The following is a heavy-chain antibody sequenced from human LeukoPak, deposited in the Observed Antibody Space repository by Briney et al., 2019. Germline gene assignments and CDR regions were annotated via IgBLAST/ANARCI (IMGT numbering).Heavy chain of an antibody. Sequence: SETLSLTCAVYGGSFSGYYWSWIRQPPGKGLEWIGEINHSGSTNYNPSLKSRVTISVDTSKNQFSLKLSSVTAADTAVYYCARARRISWAVAGPLYYYYYMDVWGKGTTVTVSS. V-gene: IGHV4-34*01. CDR2: INHSGST. CDR1: GGSFSGYY. J-gene: IGHJ6*03. D-gene: IGHD3-9*01. CDR3: ARARRISWAVAGPLYYYYYMDV.